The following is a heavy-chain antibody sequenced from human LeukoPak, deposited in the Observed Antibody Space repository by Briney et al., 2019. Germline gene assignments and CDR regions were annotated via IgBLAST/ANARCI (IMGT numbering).Heavy chain of an antibody. CDR1: GYTFTSYD. J-gene: IGHJ2*01. V-gene: IGHV1-2*02. Sequence: ASVKVSCKASGYTFTSYDVNWFRQAPGQGLEWMGWINPDSGGTNYAQKFQGRVTMTRDTSISTTYMELSKLRSDDSAVYYCAIGVLGYCSSTSCYYFDLWGRGTLVTVSS. CDR2: INPDSGGT. D-gene: IGHD2-2*01. CDR3: AIGVLGYCSSTSCYYFDL.